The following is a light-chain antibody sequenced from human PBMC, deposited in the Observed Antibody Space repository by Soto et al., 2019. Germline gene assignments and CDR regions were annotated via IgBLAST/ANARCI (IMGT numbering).Light chain of an antibody. CDR1: QTIDTY. J-gene: IGKJ1*01. CDR2: AAT. Sequence: DIQLTQSASSLSASVGDRVTITCRASQTIDTYVNWYQHKRGTAPKVLIYAATYLQNGVPSRFSGTGSGADFTLTISSLQPEDFATYYCQQNFNFPRTLGQGTKVDIK. V-gene: IGKV1-39*01. CDR3: QQNFNFPRT.